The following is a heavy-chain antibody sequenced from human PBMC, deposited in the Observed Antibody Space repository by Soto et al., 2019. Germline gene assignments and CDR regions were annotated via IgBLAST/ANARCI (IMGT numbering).Heavy chain of an antibody. D-gene: IGHD6-13*01. V-gene: IGHV4-30-4*01. J-gene: IGHJ6*02. CDR3: ARVFSSSWYFVPKSPSGMDV. CDR2: IFYSGSA. Sequence: SETLSLTCTVSGGSVSSGDYYWSWVRQSPGKGLEWIGHIFYSGSAFYNPSLKSRVSISADTSKNQFSLKLTPVTAADTAVYYCARVFSSSWYFVPKSPSGMDVWGQGTTVTVSS. CDR1: GGSVSSGDYY.